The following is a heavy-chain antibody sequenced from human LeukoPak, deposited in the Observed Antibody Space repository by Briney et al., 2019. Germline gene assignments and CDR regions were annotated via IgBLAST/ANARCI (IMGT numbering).Heavy chain of an antibody. CDR2: IYYSGST. J-gene: IGHJ4*02. Sequence: SETLSLTCTVSGGSISSYYWSWIRQPPGKGLEWIGYIYYSGSTNYNPSLKSRVTISVDTSKNQFSLKLSSVTAADTAVYYCARDNPRGPFDYWGQGTLVTVPS. V-gene: IGHV4-59*01. CDR1: GGSISSYY. D-gene: IGHD1-14*01. CDR3: ARDNPRGPFDY.